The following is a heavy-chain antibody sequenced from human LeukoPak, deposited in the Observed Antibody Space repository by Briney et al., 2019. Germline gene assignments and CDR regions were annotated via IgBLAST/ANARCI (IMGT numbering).Heavy chain of an antibody. V-gene: IGHV4-4*07. CDR3: ATGQYHLLYWYFDL. CDR2: IYSSGST. Sequence: SETLSLTCTVSGGSVSSYYWSWIRQPAGKGLEWIGRIYSSGSTTYNPSLKTRVTMSVDTSKNQFSLKLSSVTAADTAVYYCATGQYHLLYWYFDLWGRGTLVTVSS. D-gene: IGHD2-2*01. CDR1: GGSVSSYY. J-gene: IGHJ2*01.